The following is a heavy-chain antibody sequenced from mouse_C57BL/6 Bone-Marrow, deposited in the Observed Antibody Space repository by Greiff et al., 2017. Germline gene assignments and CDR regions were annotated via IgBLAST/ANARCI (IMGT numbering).Heavy chain of an antibody. CDR1: GFTFSSYA. CDR3: AGDGDWDALSYAMDY. D-gene: IGHD4-1*01. J-gene: IGHJ4*01. CDR2: ISDGGSYT. Sequence: VQLKESGGGLVKPGGSLKLSCAASGFTFSSYAMSWVRQTPEKRLEWVATISDGGSYTYYTDNVKGRFTISRDNAKNNLYLQMSHLKSEDTAMYYCAGDGDWDALSYAMDYWGQGTSVTVSS. V-gene: IGHV5-4*01.